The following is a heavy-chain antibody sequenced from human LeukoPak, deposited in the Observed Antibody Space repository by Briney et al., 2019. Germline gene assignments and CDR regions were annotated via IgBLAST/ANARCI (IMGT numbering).Heavy chain of an antibody. CDR3: ARAASNYYDSSGYSYYFDY. V-gene: IGHV3-21*01. J-gene: IGHJ4*02. CDR2: ISSSSSYI. Sequence: PGGSLRLSYAASGFTFSSYSMNWVRQAPGKGLEWVSSISSSSSYIYYADSVKGRFTISRDNAKNSLYLQMNSLGAEDTAVYYCARAASNYYDSSGYSYYFDYWGQGTLVTVSS. CDR1: GFTFSSYS. D-gene: IGHD3-22*01.